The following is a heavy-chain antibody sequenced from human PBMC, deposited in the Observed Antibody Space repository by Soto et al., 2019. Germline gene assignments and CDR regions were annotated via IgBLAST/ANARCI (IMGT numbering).Heavy chain of an antibody. CDR1: GFTLSSYS. J-gene: IGHJ5*02. CDR2: ISSSSSTT. Sequence: EVQLVESGGGLVQPGGSLRLSCAASGFTLSSYSMNWVRQAPGKGLEWVSYISSSSSTTYYADSVKGRFTISRDSAKNSRYLQMNSLRAEDTAVYYCAREGDSSGWYNWFDPWGQGTLVTVSS. CDR3: AREGDSSGWYNWFDP. V-gene: IGHV3-48*01. D-gene: IGHD3-22*01.